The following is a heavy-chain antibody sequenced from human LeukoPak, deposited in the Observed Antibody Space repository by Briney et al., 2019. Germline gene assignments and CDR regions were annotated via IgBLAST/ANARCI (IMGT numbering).Heavy chain of an antibody. Sequence: PSETLSLTCSVSGGSISRSRCYWGWSRQPPGKGLEWIGSIYYKGDTYYNPSLKSRLTISVDTSKNQFSLKLTSVTAADTAVYYCARVTYYYDAEGPSLFDYWGQGTLATVSS. D-gene: IGHD3-22*01. CDR2: IYYKGDT. J-gene: IGHJ4*02. CDR1: GGSISRSRCY. V-gene: IGHV4-39*01. CDR3: ARVTYYYDAEGPSLFDY.